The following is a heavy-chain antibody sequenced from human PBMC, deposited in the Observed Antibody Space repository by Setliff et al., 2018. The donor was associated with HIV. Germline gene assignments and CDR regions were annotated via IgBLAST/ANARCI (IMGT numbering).Heavy chain of an antibody. D-gene: IGHD4-17*01. CDR1: GYSFINYA. CDR3: ATALYGDYGGDLNWLDP. V-gene: IGHV7-4-1*02. Sequence: EASVKVSCKTSGYSFINYAMNWVRQAPGQGLEWMGWVNTHTGSPTYAQAFTGRFVFSVDTSVTTAYLEISSLKAEDTAVYHCATALYGDYGGDLNWLDPWGQGTLVTVSS. J-gene: IGHJ5*02. CDR2: VNTHTGSP.